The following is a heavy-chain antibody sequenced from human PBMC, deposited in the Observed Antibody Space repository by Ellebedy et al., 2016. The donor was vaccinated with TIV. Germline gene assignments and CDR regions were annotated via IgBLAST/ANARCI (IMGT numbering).Heavy chain of an antibody. CDR3: SRGIEGFGESAY. CDR2: INEDGTKE. Sequence: PGGSLRLSCAASGFTFSLSWMSWVRQAPGKGLEWVANINEDGTKEYYVDSVKGRFIISRDNAKNSLFLQMNSLRVEDMAVYYCSRGIEGFGESAYWGQGIPVSV. D-gene: IGHD3-10*01. V-gene: IGHV3-7*01. CDR1: GFTFSLSW. J-gene: IGHJ4*02.